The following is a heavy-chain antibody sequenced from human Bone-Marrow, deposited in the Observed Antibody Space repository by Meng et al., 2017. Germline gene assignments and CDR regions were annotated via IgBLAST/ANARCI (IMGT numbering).Heavy chain of an antibody. CDR2: LHDSGST. D-gene: IGHD6-13*01. V-gene: IGHV4-39*07. CDR3: AREWGTLATAADDY. CDR1: GGSISASSFY. J-gene: IGHJ4*02. Sequence: RESGPGLVKPSEPRSLTCNVSGGSISASSFYWGWIRQAPGKGLEWIGTLHDSGSTYYNPSLKSRVTISADTSNSQFSLKLSSVTAADTAVYYCAREWGTLATAADDYWGQGTLVTVSS.